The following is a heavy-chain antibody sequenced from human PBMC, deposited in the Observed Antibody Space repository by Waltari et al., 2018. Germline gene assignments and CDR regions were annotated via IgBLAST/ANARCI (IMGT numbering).Heavy chain of an antibody. Sequence: EVQLVESGGGLVQPGGSLKLSCAASGFTFSTSWMPWVRQAPGKGLEWVANIKQDGREKNYVESVKGRFTISRDNAKNSLYLQMNSLRVEDTAIYYCAKDTGGSLDYWGQGTLVTVSS. D-gene: IGHD3-10*01. CDR3: AKDTGGSLDY. J-gene: IGHJ4*02. CDR1: GFTFSTSW. V-gene: IGHV3-7*01. CDR2: IKQDGREK.